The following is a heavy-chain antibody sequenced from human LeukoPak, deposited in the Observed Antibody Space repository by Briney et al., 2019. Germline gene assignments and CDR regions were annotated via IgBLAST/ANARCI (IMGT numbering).Heavy chain of an antibody. CDR1: GFTYNICA. CDR3: VRGVGLYDSIGYFDY. V-gene: IGHV3-30-3*01. D-gene: IGHD3-22*01. Sequence: GRSLRLSCAASGFTYNICAMHWVRQAPGKGLEWVTTISYDGTNKYYADSVRGRFTISRDNSKNALYLQMSSLRAEDTAVYYCVRGVGLYDSIGYFDYWGQGTLVTVSS. J-gene: IGHJ4*02. CDR2: ISYDGTNK.